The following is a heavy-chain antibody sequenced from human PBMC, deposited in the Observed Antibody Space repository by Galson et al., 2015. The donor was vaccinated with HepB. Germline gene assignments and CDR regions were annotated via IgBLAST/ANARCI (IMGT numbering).Heavy chain of an antibody. CDR2: LHHSGRT. D-gene: IGHD3-10*01. V-gene: IGHV4-59*01. CDR3: ARELMVRGVSNFYYHGIDV. CDR1: GFPFGDYY. J-gene: IGHJ6*02. Sequence: LRLSCAASGFPFGDYYMTWIRQPPGKGLEWIGYLHHSGRTSNNPSLKNRVTLSFDTSKNQFSLRLSSVTAADTAVYYCARELMVRGVSNFYYHGIDVWSQGTTVTVSS.